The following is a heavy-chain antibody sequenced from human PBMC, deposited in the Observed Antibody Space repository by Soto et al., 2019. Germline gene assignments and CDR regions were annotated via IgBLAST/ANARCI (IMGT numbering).Heavy chain of an antibody. CDR2: IKQDGSDK. V-gene: IGHV3-7*03. Sequence: GDPLRLACAASGFTLSSYWMTGGGDAAGKGLEWVANIKQDGSDKYYVDSVKGRFTISRDNAKNPRYLQMNSLRAEETAVYSSARDRPECIQLWYPSAPDYCGQGTPVTVSS. CDR1: GFTLSSYW. J-gene: IGHJ4*02. CDR3: ARDRPECIQLWYPSAPDY. D-gene: IGHD5-18*01.